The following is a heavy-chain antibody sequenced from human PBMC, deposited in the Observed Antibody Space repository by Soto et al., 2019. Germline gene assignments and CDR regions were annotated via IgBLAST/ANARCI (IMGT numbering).Heavy chain of an antibody. CDR2: ISSDATLT. V-gene: IGHV3-11*01. CDR3: ATDPFYYASGF. D-gene: IGHD3-10*01. CDR1: GFTFSGQY. J-gene: IGHJ4*02. Sequence: GGSLRLSCAASGFTFSGQYMTWIRQAPGKGLEWVSKISSDATLTYYADSVKGRFTVSRDNAKRALYLQMNSLRAEDTAIYYCATDPFYYASGFWGQGTLVTVSS.